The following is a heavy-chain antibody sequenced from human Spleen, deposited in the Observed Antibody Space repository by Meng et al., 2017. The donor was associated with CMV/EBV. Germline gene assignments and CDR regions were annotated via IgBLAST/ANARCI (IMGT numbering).Heavy chain of an antibody. CDR2: IYYTGST. D-gene: IGHD5-24*01. J-gene: IGHJ4*02. V-gene: IGHV4-34*11. Sequence: SETLSLTCAVYGGYFSGSNWNWIRQPPGKGLEWIGYIYYTGSTNYNPSLGSRVTISVDTSKNQFSLKLTSVTAADTAVYFCATDGYNWSLDSWGQGTLVTVSS. CDR1: GGYFSGSN. CDR3: ATDGYNWSLDS.